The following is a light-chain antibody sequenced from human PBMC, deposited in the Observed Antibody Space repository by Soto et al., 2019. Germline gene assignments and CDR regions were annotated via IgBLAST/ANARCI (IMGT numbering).Light chain of an antibody. CDR3: QQYGGSPPYT. Sequence: ESVLTQSPDTLSLSPGARVTLSCRASQRVYTSYLAWYQKKPGQAPRLLIVGASSRAAGTRDRFIGSVSGTDFTLTSSRREPEDFAVYYCQQYGGSPPYTFGQGTRLEIK. V-gene: IGKV3-20*01. J-gene: IGKJ2*01. CDR2: GAS. CDR1: QRVYTSY.